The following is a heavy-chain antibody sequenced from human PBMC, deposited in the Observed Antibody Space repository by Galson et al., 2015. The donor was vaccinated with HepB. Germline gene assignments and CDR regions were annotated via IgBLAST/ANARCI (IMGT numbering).Heavy chain of an antibody. CDR1: GYTFTSYA. V-gene: IGHV1-3*01. J-gene: IGHJ4*02. CDR3: ARDHVYSSSWYYFDY. CDR2: INAGNGNT. D-gene: IGHD6-13*01. Sequence: SVKVSCKASGYTFTSYAMHWVRQAPGQRLEWMGWINAGNGNTKYSQKFQGRVTITRDTSASTAYMELSSLRSEDTAVYYCARDHVYSSSWYYFDYWGQGTLVTVSS.